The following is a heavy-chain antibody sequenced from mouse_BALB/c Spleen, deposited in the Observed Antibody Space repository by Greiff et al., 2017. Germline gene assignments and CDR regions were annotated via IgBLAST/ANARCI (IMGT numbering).Heavy chain of an antibody. CDR3: ARQVHEYDGAMDY. CDR1: GFTFSSYY. D-gene: IGHD2-4*01. J-gene: IGHJ4*01. V-gene: IGHV5-6-2*01. Sequence: EVQRVESGGGLVKLGGSLKLSCAASGFTFSSYYMSWVRQTPEKRLELVAAINSNGGSTYYPDTVKGRFTISRDNAKNTLYLQMSSLKSEDTALYYCARQVHEYDGAMDYWGQGTSVTVSS. CDR2: INSNGGST.